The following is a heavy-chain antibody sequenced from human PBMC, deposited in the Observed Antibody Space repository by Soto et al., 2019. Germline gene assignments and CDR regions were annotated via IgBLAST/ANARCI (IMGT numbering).Heavy chain of an antibody. J-gene: IGHJ4*02. V-gene: IGHV1-18*01. CDR1: GYTFTRYG. D-gene: IGHD3-22*01. CDR2: ISAHNGDT. CDR3: ARDWSRYYDSSGLMWFY. Sequence: ASVKVSCKASGYTFTRYGSSWVRQGAGRGLEWVGWISAHNGDTRYAQNLQGRITMTTDTFTNTAYMELTSLTSDDTAFYYCARDWSRYYDSSGLMWFYWGQRNLVTVSS.